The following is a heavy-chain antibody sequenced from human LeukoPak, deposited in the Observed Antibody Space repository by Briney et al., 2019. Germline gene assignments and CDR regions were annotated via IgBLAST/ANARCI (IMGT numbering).Heavy chain of an antibody. D-gene: IGHD4-17*01. CDR2: ISGSGGLT. Sequence: PGGSLRLSCAASGFTFNNQAMSWVRQAPGKGLECVSGISGSGGLTYYADSVKGRFTISRDNSKNTLYLQMNSLRVEDTAVYYCAKQYYGDNNFDYWGQGALVTVSS. V-gene: IGHV3-23*01. CDR3: AKQYYGDNNFDY. J-gene: IGHJ4*02. CDR1: GFTFNNQA.